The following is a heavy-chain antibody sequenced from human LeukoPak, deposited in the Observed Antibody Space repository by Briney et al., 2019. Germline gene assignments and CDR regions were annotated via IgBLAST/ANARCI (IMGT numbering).Heavy chain of an antibody. CDR3: ARDGYTYGSFDY. V-gene: IGHV4-39*01. J-gene: IGHJ4*02. CDR2: IYYSGST. D-gene: IGHD5-18*01. CDR1: GGSISSSSYF. Sequence: PSETLSLTCSVSGGSISSSSYFWGWIRQPPGKGLEWIGSIYYSGSTYSNPSLKSRVTISVDTSKSQFSLKLTSGTAADTAVYYCARDGYTYGSFDYWGQGTLVTVSS.